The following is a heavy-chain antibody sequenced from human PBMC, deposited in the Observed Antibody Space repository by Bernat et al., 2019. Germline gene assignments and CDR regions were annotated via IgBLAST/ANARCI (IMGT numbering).Heavy chain of an antibody. CDR3: ARGSSDCSRSSCPYDY. J-gene: IGHJ4*02. Sequence: QVQLVQSGAEVKKPGSSVKVSCKASGGTFSRHAINLVRQAPGQGLEWMGGIIPLFGTASYAQKFQGRVTITADESTSTAYMDMSSLRSEDTAVYYCARGSSDCSRSSCPYDYWGQGILVTVSS. CDR1: GGTFSRHA. V-gene: IGHV1-69*01. D-gene: IGHD2-2*01. CDR2: IIPLFGTA.